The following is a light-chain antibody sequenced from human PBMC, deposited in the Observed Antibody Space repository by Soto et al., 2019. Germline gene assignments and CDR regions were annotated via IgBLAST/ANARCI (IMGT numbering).Light chain of an antibody. Sequence: EIVVTQSPGTLSLSPGERATLSCRASQSVSSSYLAWYQQKPGQAPRLLIYGASSRATGIPDMFSGSGSGTDFTLTISRLEPEDFAVYSCQQYGSSKTVGQGTTVDSK. CDR3: QQYGSSKT. J-gene: IGKJ1*01. V-gene: IGKV3-20*01. CDR1: QSVSSSY. CDR2: GAS.